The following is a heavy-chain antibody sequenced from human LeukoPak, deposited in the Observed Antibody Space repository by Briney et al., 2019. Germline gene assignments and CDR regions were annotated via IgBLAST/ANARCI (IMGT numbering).Heavy chain of an antibody. D-gene: IGHD2-2*01. Sequence: SETLSLTCAVYGGSFSGYYWSWIRQPPGKGLEWIGEINHSGSTNYNPSLKSRVTISVDTSKNQFSLRLSSVTAADTAVYYCARGPCSSTSCYSAYWGQGTLVTVSS. J-gene: IGHJ4*02. V-gene: IGHV4-34*01. CDR3: ARGPCSSTSCYSAY. CDR1: GGSFSGYY. CDR2: INHSGST.